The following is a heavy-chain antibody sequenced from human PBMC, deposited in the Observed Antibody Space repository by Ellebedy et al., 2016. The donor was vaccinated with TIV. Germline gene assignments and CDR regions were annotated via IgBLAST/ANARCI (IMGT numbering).Heavy chain of an antibody. CDR1: GGSISSGGYY. CDR2: IYYSGST. V-gene: IGHV4-61*08. CDR3: ASTYYYDSSVYYEGVGWYYFDY. D-gene: IGHD3-22*01. J-gene: IGHJ4*02. Sequence: SETLSLTCTVSGGSISSGGYYWSWIRQHPGKGLEWIGYIYYSGSTNYNPSLKSRVTISVDTSKNQFSLKLSSLTAEDTAVYYCASTYYYDSSVYYEGVGWYYFDYWGQGTLVTVSS.